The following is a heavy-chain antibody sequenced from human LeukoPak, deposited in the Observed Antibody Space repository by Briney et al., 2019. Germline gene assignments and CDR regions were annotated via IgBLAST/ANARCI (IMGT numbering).Heavy chain of an antibody. D-gene: IGHD3-3*01. CDR3: ARLGARFLEWLPLDS. V-gene: IGHV5-51*01. Sequence: RSGESLKISCKGSGYSFTSYWIGWVRQMPGKGLEWMGIMYPGDSDPRYSPSFQGQVSMSADRSLSTAYLQWSSLKASDTAMYYCARLGARFLEWLPLDSWGQGTLVTVSS. CDR1: GYSFTSYW. J-gene: IGHJ4*02. CDR2: MYPGDSDP.